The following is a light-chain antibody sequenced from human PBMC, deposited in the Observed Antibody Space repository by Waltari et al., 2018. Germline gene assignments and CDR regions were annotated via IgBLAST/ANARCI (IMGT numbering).Light chain of an antibody. Sequence: SFELTQPSSVSVSPGQTASITCPGAPLGERSVSLYHQKAGQSPMLVIYQDTKRPSGIPQRFFGSNSGNTATLTISGTQAMDEAVYYCQAWDSSTVLFGGGTKLTVL. CDR2: QDT. V-gene: IGLV3-1*01. CDR1: PLGERS. CDR3: QAWDSSTVL. J-gene: IGLJ3*02.